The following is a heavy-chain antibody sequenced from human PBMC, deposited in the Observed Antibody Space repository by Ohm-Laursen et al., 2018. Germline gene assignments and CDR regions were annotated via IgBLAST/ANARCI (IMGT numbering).Heavy chain of an antibody. CDR2: INHSGST. D-gene: IGHD3-22*01. CDR1: GGSFSGYY. CDR3: ARHETLMIDYGMDV. V-gene: IGHV4-34*01. Sequence: TLSLTCTVYGGSFSGYYWTWMRQPPGKGLEWIGEINHSGSTNYNPSLKSRVTISVDTSKNQFSLKLSSVTAADTAVYYCARHETLMIDYGMDVWGQGTTVTVSS. J-gene: IGHJ6*02.